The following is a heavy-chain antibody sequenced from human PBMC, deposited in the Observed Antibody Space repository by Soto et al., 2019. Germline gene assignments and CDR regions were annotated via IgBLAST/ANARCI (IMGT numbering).Heavy chain of an antibody. CDR1: GGSISSGGYY. J-gene: IGHJ4*02. CDR3: AAPVAGTVGEDY. Sequence: PSETQSLTCTVSGGSISSGGYYWSWIRKHPGKGLEWIGYIYYSGSTYYNPSLKSRVTISVDNSKNTLYLQMNSLRAEDTAVYYCAAPVAGTVGEDYWGQGTLVTVSS. D-gene: IGHD6-19*01. V-gene: IGHV4-31*03. CDR2: IYYSGST.